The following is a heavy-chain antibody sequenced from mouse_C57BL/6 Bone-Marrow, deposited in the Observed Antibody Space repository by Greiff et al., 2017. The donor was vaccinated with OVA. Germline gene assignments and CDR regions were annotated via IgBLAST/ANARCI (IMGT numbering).Heavy chain of an antibody. CDR2: IHPNSGST. D-gene: IGHD1-1*01. CDR3: ARLDTTVVSWYFDV. CDR1: GYTFTSYW. J-gene: IGHJ1*03. Sequence: QVQLQQPGAELVKPGASVKLSCKASGYTFTSYWMHWVKQRPGQGLEWIGMIHPNSGSTNYNEKFKSKATLTVDKSSSTAYMQLSSLTSEDSAVYYCARLDTTVVSWYFDVWGTGTTVTVSS. V-gene: IGHV1-64*01.